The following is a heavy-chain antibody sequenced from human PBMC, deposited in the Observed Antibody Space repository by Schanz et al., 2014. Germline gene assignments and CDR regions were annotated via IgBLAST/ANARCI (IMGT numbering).Heavy chain of an antibody. Sequence: VQLEQSGAEVKKPGSSVKVSCKASGGTFSSFGINWVRQAPGQGLEWMGRIIPSLGLAKYEQKFQGRVTITADKSTFTAYMDVSSLRSEDTAVYYCARSNYYDNSDYYNSFDYWGQGTLVTVSS. V-gene: IGHV1-69*02. D-gene: IGHD3-22*01. CDR3: ARSNYYDNSDYYNSFDY. CDR1: GGTFSSFG. CDR2: IIPSLGLA. J-gene: IGHJ4*02.